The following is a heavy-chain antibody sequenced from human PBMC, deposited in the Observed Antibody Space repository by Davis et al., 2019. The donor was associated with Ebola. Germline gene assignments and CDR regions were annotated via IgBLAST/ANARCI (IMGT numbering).Heavy chain of an antibody. V-gene: IGHV4-34*01. CDR3: ARGPIVVVPTATYDYYYYYMDV. D-gene: IGHD2-2*01. CDR1: GGSFSGYY. CDR2: INHSGST. J-gene: IGHJ6*03. Sequence: MPSETLSLTCAVYGGSFSGYYWSWIRQPPGKGLEWIGEINHSGSTNYNPCLKSRVTTSVDTSKNQFSLKLSSVTAADTAVYYCARGPIVVVPTATYDYYYYYMDVWGKGTTVTVSS.